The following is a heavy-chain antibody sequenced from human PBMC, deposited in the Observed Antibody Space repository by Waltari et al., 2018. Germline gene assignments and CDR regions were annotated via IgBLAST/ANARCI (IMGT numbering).Heavy chain of an antibody. Sequence: QVQLVESGGGVVQPGRSLRLSCAASGFTFSSYAMHWVRQAPGKGLEWVAVISYDGSNKYYADSVKGRFTISRDNSKNTLYLQMNSLRAEDTAVYYCARDTLCSSTSCYTGEFDYWGQGTLVTVSS. CDR2: ISYDGSNK. CDR1: GFTFSSYA. J-gene: IGHJ4*02. V-gene: IGHV3-30-3*01. D-gene: IGHD2-2*02. CDR3: ARDTLCSSTSCYTGEFDY.